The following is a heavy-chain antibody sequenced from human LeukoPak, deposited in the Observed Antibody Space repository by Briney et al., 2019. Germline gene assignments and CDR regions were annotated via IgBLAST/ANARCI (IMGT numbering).Heavy chain of an antibody. D-gene: IGHD2-2*01. CDR3: ARIGRNYRRSSASWYYFDN. CDR1: GDSIKSVGYS. CDR2: VYQSGNA. Sequence: PSETLSLTCAVSGDSIKSVGYSWSWIRQPPGKRLEWLGYVYQSGNANYDPSLNSRLTISVDTSRNEFSLKLTSVTAADTAVYYCARIGRNYRRSSASWYYFDNWGQGTLVTVSS. J-gene: IGHJ4*02. V-gene: IGHV4-30-4*07.